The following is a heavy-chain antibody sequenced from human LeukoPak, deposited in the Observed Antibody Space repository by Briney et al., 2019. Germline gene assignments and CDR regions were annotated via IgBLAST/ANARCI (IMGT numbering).Heavy chain of an antibody. CDR1: GGSISSSSYY. CDR2: IYYSGST. V-gene: IGHV4-39*01. J-gene: IGHJ6*03. CDR3: ARHGVEATPDYYYMDV. Sequence: PSETLSLTCTASGGSISSSSYYWGWIRQPPGKGLEWIGSIYYSGSTYYNPSLKSRVTISVDTSKNQFSLKLSSVTAADTAVYYCARHGVEATPDYYYMDVWGKGTTVTVSS. D-gene: IGHD1-26*01.